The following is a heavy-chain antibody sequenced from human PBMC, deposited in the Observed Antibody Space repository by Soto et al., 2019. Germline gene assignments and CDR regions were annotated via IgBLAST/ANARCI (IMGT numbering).Heavy chain of an antibody. CDR3: AIARGLSWYNWFDP. Sequence: QAQLVQSGAELKKPGSSVKVSCKASGGNFSRYAISWLRQAPGQGLEWMGGIVPLFGTTNYAQKFKGRLMITADESTTTAYMELSSLRFEDTAVYYCAIARGLSWYNWFDPWGQGSPVTVSS. J-gene: IGHJ5*02. D-gene: IGHD6-13*01. CDR2: IVPLFGTT. CDR1: GGNFSRYA. V-gene: IGHV1-69*01.